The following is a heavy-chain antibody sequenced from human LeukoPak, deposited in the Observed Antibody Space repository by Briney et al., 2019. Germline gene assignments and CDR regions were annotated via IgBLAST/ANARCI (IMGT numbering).Heavy chain of an antibody. CDR2: IYHGGST. Sequence: KPSETLSLICTVSGYSISTLANWGWIRQSPGKGLAWVASIYHGGSTYYNPSLRGRVTISMDTSMNQISLKLTSVTAADTAVYYCAREKALIDHYDFTGYDWEYWGQGSLVIVSS. CDR1: GYSISTLAN. D-gene: IGHD3-22*01. CDR3: AREKALIDHYDFTGYDWEY. V-gene: IGHV4-38-2*02. J-gene: IGHJ4*02.